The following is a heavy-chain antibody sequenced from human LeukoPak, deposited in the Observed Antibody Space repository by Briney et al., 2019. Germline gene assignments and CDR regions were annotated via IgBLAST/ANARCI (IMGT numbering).Heavy chain of an antibody. D-gene: IGHD6-19*01. CDR1: GYTFTTYG. Sequence: GASVKVSCKASGYTFTTYGISWVRQAPGQGLVWMGWISPYNGNTNYPQKLQGRVTMTTDTSTNTAYMELRSLRSDDTAVCYCAREGGYSSGWFQGVAYYFDYWGQGTLVTVSS. CDR3: AREGGYSSGWFQGVAYYFDY. J-gene: IGHJ4*02. V-gene: IGHV1-18*04. CDR2: ISPYNGNT.